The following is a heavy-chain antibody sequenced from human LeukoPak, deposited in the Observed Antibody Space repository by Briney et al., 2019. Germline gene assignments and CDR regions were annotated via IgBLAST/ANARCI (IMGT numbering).Heavy chain of an antibody. V-gene: IGHV4-59*01. Sequence: SETLSLTCTVSGGSISSYYWSWIRQPPGKGLEWIGYIYYSGSTNYNPSLKSRVTISVDTSKNQFSLMPSSGTAADAAVYYCASRDVDHLGDDFDIWSEATMVTVSS. J-gene: IGHJ3*02. D-gene: IGHD1-14*01. CDR2: IYYSGST. CDR3: ASRDVDHLGDDFDI. CDR1: GGSISSYY.